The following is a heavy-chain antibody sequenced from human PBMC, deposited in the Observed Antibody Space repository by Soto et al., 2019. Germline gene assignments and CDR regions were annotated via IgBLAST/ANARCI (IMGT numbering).Heavy chain of an antibody. CDR3: ARALQRSSSSWYDY. J-gene: IGHJ4*02. CDR1: GGSISSYY. CDR2: IYYSGST. D-gene: IGHD6-13*01. V-gene: IGHV4-59*01. Sequence: PSETLSLTCTVSGGSISSYYWSLIRQPPGKGLEWIGYIYYSGSTNYNPSLKSRVTISVDTSKNQFSLKLSSVTAADTAVYYCARALQRSSSSWYDYWGQGTLVTVSS.